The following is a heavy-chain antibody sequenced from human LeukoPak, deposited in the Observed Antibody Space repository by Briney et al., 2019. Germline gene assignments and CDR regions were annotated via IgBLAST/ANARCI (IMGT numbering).Heavy chain of an antibody. Sequence: GGSLRLSWAASGFTFSDYTLDWVRHAPGKVLEWIGRIRRKRNRYTTEFAESLKGRLTISRDDSEKSMYLHMNNVKTEDTAVYYCSREGAQGAQSAFDVWGQGTIVTVSS. V-gene: IGHV3-72*01. CDR2: IRRKRNRYTT. CDR1: GFTFSDYT. CDR3: SREGAQGAQSAFDV. D-gene: IGHD4/OR15-4a*01. J-gene: IGHJ3*01.